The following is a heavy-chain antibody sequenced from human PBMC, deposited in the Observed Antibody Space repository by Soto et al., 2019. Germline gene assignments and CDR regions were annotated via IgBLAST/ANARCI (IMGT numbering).Heavy chain of an antibody. J-gene: IGHJ4*02. CDR2: INAGNGNT. CDR1: GYTFTSYA. V-gene: IGHV1-3*01. D-gene: IGHD2-15*01. CDR3: ARERWGYCSGGSCSHFDY. Sequence: QVQLVQSGAEVKKPGASVKVSCKASGYTFTSYAMHWVRQAPGQRLEWMGWINAGNGNTKYSQKFQGRVTITRDTFASTAYMELSSLRSEDTAVYYCARERWGYCSGGSCSHFDYWGQGTLVTVSS.